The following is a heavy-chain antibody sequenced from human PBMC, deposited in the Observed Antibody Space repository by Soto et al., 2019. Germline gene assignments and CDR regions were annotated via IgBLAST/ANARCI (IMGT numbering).Heavy chain of an antibody. CDR3: ARDLNYYGSGTGMDV. CDR1: GGSISSSSYY. CDR2: IYYSGST. Sequence: SETLSLTCTVSGGSISSSSYYWGWIRQPPGKGLEWIGSIYYSGSTYYNPSLKSRVTISVDTSKNQFSLKLSSVTAADTAVYYCARDLNYYGSGTGMDVWGQGTTVTV. D-gene: IGHD3-10*01. J-gene: IGHJ6*02. V-gene: IGHV4-39*07.